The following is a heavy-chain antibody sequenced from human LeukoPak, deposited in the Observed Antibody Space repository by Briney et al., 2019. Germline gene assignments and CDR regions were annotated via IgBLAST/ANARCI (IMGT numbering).Heavy chain of an antibody. CDR1: GGSISSGGYS. CDR3: ARSSGWTLDY. J-gene: IGHJ4*02. D-gene: IGHD6-19*01. CDR2: IYHSGST. V-gene: IGHV4-30-2*01. Sequence: SETLSLTCAVSGGSISSGGYSWSWIRQPPGKGLEWIRYIYHSGSTNYNPSLKSRVTMSVDTSKNQFSLKLSSVTAADTAVYYCARSSGWTLDYWGQGTLVTVSS.